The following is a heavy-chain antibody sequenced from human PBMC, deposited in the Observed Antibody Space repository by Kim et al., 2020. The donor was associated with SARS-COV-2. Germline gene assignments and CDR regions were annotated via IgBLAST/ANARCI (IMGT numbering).Heavy chain of an antibody. J-gene: IGHJ3*02. D-gene: IGHD5-12*01. CDR3: TTSYRGYDFNAFDI. Sequence: AAPVKGRFTISRDDSKNTLYLQMNSRKAEDTAVYYCTTSYRGYDFNAFDIWGQGTMVTVSS. V-gene: IGHV3-15*01.